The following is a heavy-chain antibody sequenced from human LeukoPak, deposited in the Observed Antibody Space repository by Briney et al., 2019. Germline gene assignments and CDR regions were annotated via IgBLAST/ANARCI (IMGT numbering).Heavy chain of an antibody. Sequence: GGSLRLSCTASGFTFRNYVMSWVRQAPGKGLEWVSSIRSSGDDTSSADSVNGRFTISRDNSENTLYLQMNGLTAEDTAMYYCARDSYQDYYGRFDPWGQGTLVIVSS. D-gene: IGHD3-10*01. CDR2: IRSSGDDT. V-gene: IGHV3-23*01. CDR3: ARDSYQDYYGRFDP. J-gene: IGHJ5*02. CDR1: GFTFRNYV.